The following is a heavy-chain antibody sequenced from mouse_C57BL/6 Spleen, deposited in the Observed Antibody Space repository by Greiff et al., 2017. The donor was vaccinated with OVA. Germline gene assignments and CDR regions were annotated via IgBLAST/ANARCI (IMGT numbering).Heavy chain of an antibody. CDR3: ARTSNRNYFDY. CDR1: GFTFSDYG. D-gene: IGHD6-1*01. V-gene: IGHV5-17*01. Sequence: VQLKESGGGLVKPGGSLKLSCAASGFTFSDYGMHWVRQAPEKGLEWVAYISSGSSTIYYADTVKGRFTISRDNAKNTLFLQMTSLRSEDTAMYYCARTSNRNYFDYWGQGTTLTVSS. CDR2: ISSGSSTI. J-gene: IGHJ2*01.